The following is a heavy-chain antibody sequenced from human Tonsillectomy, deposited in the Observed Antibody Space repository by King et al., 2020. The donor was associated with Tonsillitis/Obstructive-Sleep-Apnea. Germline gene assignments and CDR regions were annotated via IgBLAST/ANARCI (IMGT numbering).Heavy chain of an antibody. CDR1: GESFRGHY. V-gene: IGHV4-34*01. Sequence: VQLQQWGAGLLKPSETLSLTCAVYGESFRGHYWSWIRQSPGEGLEWIGEISHGGSTKYNPSLKSRVIISVDTSKNQFSLKLTSVTAADTAVYYCARRHSVTVVPFDYWDQGTLVTVSS. D-gene: IGHD3-10*01. CDR2: ISHGGST. J-gene: IGHJ4*02. CDR3: ARRHSVTVVPFDY.